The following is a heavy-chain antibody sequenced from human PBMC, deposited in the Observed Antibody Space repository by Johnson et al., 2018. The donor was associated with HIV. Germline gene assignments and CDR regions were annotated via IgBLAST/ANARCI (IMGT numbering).Heavy chain of an antibody. CDR1: GFTFDAYA. CDR3: ASHVGSSVGSAFDI. CDR2: ISFDGSNK. V-gene: IGHV3-30*04. Sequence: VQLVESGGGLVEPGRSLRLSCAASGFTFDAYAMDWVRQAPGKGLEWVAVISFDGSNKYYADSVKGRFSISRDNSKNTLYLQMNSLRAEDTAVYYCASHVGSSVGSAFDIWGQGTMVTVSS. D-gene: IGHD6-6*01. J-gene: IGHJ3*02.